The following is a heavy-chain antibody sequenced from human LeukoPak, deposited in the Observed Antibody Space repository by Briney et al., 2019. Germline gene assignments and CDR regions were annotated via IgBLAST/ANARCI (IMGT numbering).Heavy chain of an antibody. V-gene: IGHV3-23*01. J-gene: IGHJ6*02. D-gene: IGHD5-18*01. CDR3: RYTNYYYNVDV. CDR1: GFAFSSYG. Sequence: GGSLRLSCAASGFAFSSYGMSWVRQAPGKGLEWVSGISGSGDNTDYADSVKGRFTISRDNSKNTLYLQMNSLRAEDTAVYYCRYTNYYYNVDVWGQGTTVTVSS. CDR2: ISGSGDNT.